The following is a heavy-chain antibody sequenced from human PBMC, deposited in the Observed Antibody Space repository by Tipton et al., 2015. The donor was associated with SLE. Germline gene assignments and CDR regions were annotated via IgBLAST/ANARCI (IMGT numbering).Heavy chain of an antibody. J-gene: IGHJ4*02. CDR1: GGSISSYY. D-gene: IGHD6-19*01. CDR2: IYYSGST. CDR3: ATELFRGYTSGWGPDY. V-gene: IGHV4-59*12. Sequence: LRLSCTVSGGSISSYYWSWIRQPPGRGLEWIGYIYYSGSTNYNPSLKSRVTMSVDRSKNQFSLRLTSVTAADTAVYYCATELFRGYTSGWGPDYWGQGTLVTVSS.